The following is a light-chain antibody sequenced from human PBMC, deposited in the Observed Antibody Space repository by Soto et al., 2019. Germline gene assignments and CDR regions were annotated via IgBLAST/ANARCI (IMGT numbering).Light chain of an antibody. CDR2: DAS. V-gene: IGKV1-33*01. CDR1: QDISNY. CDR3: QQRRSWPPTIT. Sequence: DVQMTQSPSSLSASVGDTITITCQATQDISNYLNWYQQKPGEAPKLLIYDASKLETGVPSRFSGSGSGTDFTLTISSLEPEDFAVYYCQQRRSWPPTITFGQGTRLEIK. J-gene: IGKJ5*01.